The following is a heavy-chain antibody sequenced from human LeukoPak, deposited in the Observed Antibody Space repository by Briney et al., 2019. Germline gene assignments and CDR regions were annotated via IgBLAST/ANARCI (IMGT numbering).Heavy chain of an antibody. D-gene: IGHD2-8*01. CDR1: GGSIGTYY. J-gene: IGHJ6*03. V-gene: IGHV4-59*08. CDR2: IYVTGT. Sequence: PSETLSLTCTVSGGSIGTYYWRWVRPSPGTGREWMGYIYVTGTSYTPYLQSRVTISADRSRNLFFLKVTSVTTADTAVEYCARHSGGCIEDMDVWGRGTKVTVSS. CDR3: ARHSGGCIEDMDV.